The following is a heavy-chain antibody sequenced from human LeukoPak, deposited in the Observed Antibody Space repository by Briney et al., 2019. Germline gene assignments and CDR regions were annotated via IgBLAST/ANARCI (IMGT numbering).Heavy chain of an antibody. V-gene: IGHV1-3*01. CDR2: INAGNGNT. Sequence: GASVKVSCKASGYTFTSYAMHWVRQAPGQRHEWMGWINAGNGNTKYSQKFQGRVTITRDTSASTAYTELSSLRSEDTAVYYCARYCSGGSCDGYFDYWGQGTLVTVSS. D-gene: IGHD2-15*01. CDR1: GYTFTSYA. J-gene: IGHJ4*02. CDR3: ARYCSGGSCDGYFDY.